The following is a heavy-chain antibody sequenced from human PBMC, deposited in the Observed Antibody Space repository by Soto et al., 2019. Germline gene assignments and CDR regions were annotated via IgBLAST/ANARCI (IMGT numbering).Heavy chain of an antibody. CDR2: ISGSGGST. D-gene: IGHD3-3*01. V-gene: IGHV3-23*01. CDR1: GFTFSSYA. Sequence: PGGSLRLSWAASGFTFSSYAMSWVRQAPGKGLEWVSAISGSGGSTYYADSVKGRFTISRDNSKNTLYLQMNSLRAEDTAVYYCAKDVYYDFWSGQRYENWFDPWGQGTLVTVSS. CDR3: AKDVYYDFWSGQRYENWFDP. J-gene: IGHJ5*02.